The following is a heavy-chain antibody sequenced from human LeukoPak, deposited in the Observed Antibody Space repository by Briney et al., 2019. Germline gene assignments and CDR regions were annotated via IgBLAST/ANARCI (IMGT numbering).Heavy chain of an antibody. J-gene: IGHJ4*02. Sequence: SETLSLTCTVSGGSISSSNYYWAWIRQPPGKGLEWIGTMYYSGSTYYHPSLESRVTTSVDTSKNQFSLKLSSVTAADTAVYYCARTDYGDYGGYFDYWGQGTLVTVSS. D-gene: IGHD4-17*01. CDR1: GGSISSSNYY. CDR2: MYYSGST. CDR3: ARTDYGDYGGYFDY. V-gene: IGHV4-39*07.